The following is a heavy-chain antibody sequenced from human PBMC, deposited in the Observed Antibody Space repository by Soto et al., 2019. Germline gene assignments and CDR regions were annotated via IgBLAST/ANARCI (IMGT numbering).Heavy chain of an antibody. CDR1: GYTFTSYA. Sequence: ASVKVSCKASGYTFTSYAMHWVRQAPGQRLEWMGWINAGNGNTKYSQKFQGRVTITRDTSASTAYMELSSLRSEDTAVYYCARDRNTMIAVAGMGAFDIWGQGTMVTV. CDR3: ARDRNTMIAVAGMGAFDI. CDR2: INAGNGNT. J-gene: IGHJ3*02. V-gene: IGHV1-3*01. D-gene: IGHD6-19*01.